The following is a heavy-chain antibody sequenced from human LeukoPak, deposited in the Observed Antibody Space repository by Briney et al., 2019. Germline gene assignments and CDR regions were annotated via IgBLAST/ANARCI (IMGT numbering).Heavy chain of an antibody. Sequence: GGSLRLSCSASGFTFSSYALHWVRQAPGKGLEFVSGISSNGDVTYYTDSLKGRFTISRDNSKNTLYLQMNSLRAEDTAVYYCAKPYYYGSRSYMDYWGQGTLVTVSS. D-gene: IGHD3-10*01. V-gene: IGHV3-64*04. J-gene: IGHJ4*02. CDR3: AKPYYYGSRSYMDY. CDR2: ISSNGDVT. CDR1: GFTFSSYA.